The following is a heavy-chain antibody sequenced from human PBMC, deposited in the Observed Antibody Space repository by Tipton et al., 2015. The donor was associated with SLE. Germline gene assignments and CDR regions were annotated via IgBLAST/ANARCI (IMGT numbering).Heavy chain of an antibody. CDR2: IYYSGST. D-gene: IGHD3-3*01. CDR1: GYSISSSYY. Sequence: TLSLTCTVSGYSISSSYYWGWIRQPPGKGLEWIGSIYYSGSTYYNPSLKSRVTISVDTSKNQFSLRLSSVTAADTAVYYCARHGVFGVVVSYYFDYWGQGTLVTVSS. CDR3: ARHGVFGVVVSYYFDY. V-gene: IGHV4-39*01. J-gene: IGHJ4*02.